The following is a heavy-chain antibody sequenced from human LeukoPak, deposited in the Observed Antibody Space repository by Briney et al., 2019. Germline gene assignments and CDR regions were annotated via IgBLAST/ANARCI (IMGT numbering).Heavy chain of an antibody. CDR1: GGSFSGYY. CDR3: ARSLNRWLQPYYFDY. J-gene: IGHJ4*01. CDR2: INHSGST. Sequence: SETLSLTCAVYGGSFSGYYWSWIRQPPGKGLEWIGEINHSGSTNYNPSLKSRVTISVDTSKNQFSLKLSSVTAADTAVSYCARSLNRWLQPYYFDYWGHGTLATVSS. D-gene: IGHD5-24*01. V-gene: IGHV4-34*01.